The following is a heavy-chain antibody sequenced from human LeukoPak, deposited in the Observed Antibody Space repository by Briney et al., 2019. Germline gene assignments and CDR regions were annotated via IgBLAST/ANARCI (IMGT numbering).Heavy chain of an antibody. V-gene: IGHV3-64*04. J-gene: IGHJ4*02. D-gene: IGHD2/OR15-2a*01. Sequence: PGGSLRLSCSASGFTSSSYAMHWVRQAPGKGLEYVSAITSNGGSTYYADSVKGRFTISRDNSKNTLFLQMNSLRAEDTAVYYCARAIVLITHFDYWGQGTLVTVSS. CDR2: ITSNGGST. CDR3: ARAIVLITHFDY. CDR1: GFTSSSYA.